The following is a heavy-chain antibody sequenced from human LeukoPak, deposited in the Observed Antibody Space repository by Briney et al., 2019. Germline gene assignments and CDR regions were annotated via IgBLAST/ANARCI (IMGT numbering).Heavy chain of an antibody. CDR1: GFTFSSYW. Sequence: GGSLRLSCAASGFTFSSYWMSWVRQAPGKGLEWVANIKQDGSEKYYVDSVKGRFTISRDDAKNSLYLQMNSLRAEDTAVYYCARVGYSSSWYSSFTYFDYWGQGTLVTVSS. CDR3: ARVGYSSSWYSSFTYFDY. J-gene: IGHJ4*02. D-gene: IGHD6-13*01. V-gene: IGHV3-7*01. CDR2: IKQDGSEK.